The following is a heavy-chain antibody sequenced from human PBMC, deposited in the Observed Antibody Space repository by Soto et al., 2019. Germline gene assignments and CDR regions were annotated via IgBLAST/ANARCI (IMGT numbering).Heavy chain of an antibody. J-gene: IGHJ4*02. CDR3: ARRRHHYDSLGFSRYYFEY. CDR2: SSSADSDS. CDR1: GDTFPKYG. Sequence: GESLKISCKVSGDTFPKYGIAWVRQMPGKGLEWMGISSSADSDSIYSPSFRGQVTISADKSISTTYLQWRSLKASDTAMYYCARRRHHYDSLGFSRYYFEYWGQGTLVTVSS. V-gene: IGHV5-51*01. D-gene: IGHD3-22*01.